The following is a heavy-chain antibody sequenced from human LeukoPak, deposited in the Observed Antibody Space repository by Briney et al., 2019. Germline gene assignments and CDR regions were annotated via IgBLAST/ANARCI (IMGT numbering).Heavy chain of an antibody. D-gene: IGHD3-3*01. CDR1: GGSISSGDYY. CDR3: ARQAGDFWSGYYFDY. V-gene: IGHV4-30-4*08. J-gene: IGHJ4*02. Sequence: SQTLSLTCTVSGGSISSGDYYWSWIRQPPGKGLEWIGYIYYSGSTYYNPSLKSRVTISVDTSKNQFSLKLSSVTAADTAVYYCARQAGDFWSGYYFDYWGQGTLVTVSS. CDR2: IYYSGST.